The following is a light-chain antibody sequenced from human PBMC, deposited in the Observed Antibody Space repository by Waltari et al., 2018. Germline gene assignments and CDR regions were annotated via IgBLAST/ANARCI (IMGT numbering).Light chain of an antibody. CDR3: FSYAGSNSFA. V-gene: IGLV2-23*02. CDR1: SNDIGSYNF. J-gene: IGLJ2*01. Sequence: QSALTQPASVSGSPGQSITVSCIGTSNDIGSYNFVSWFQQHPGRAPKLMIYDVSERPLGVSNCFSGSKSGNTASLTISGLQAEDEADYYCFSYAGSNSFAFGGGTRVTVL. CDR2: DVS.